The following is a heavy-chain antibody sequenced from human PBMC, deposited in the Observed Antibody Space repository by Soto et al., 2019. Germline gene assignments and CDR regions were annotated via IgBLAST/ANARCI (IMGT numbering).Heavy chain of an antibody. Sequence: VGSLRLSCVASGFRFSDHSMTWVRQSPGKGLQWIAYISSSSDNIYYAESVRGRFTVSRDNAKNALFLEMNSLRDDDTATYYCARLPKGSLVTAWGQGTRVTVSS. D-gene: IGHD2-21*02. J-gene: IGHJ4*02. V-gene: IGHV3-48*02. CDR2: ISSSSDNI. CDR1: GFRFSDHS. CDR3: ARLPKGSLVTA.